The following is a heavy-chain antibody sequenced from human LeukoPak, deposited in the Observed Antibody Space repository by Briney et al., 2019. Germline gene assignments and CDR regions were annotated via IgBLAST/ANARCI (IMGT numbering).Heavy chain of an antibody. J-gene: IGHJ5*02. Sequence: GSLRLSCAASGFTFSSYAMHWVRQAPGKGLEWVAVISYDGSNKYYADSVKGRFTISRDNSKNTLYLQMNSLRAEDTAVYYCAKDLSYYDAPWGQGTLVTVSS. CDR1: GFTFSSYA. CDR3: AKDLSYYDAP. D-gene: IGHD3-22*01. V-gene: IGHV3-30*04. CDR2: ISYDGSNK.